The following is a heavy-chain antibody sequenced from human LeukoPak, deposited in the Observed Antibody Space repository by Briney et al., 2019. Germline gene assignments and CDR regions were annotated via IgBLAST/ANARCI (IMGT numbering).Heavy chain of an antibody. J-gene: IGHJ4*02. D-gene: IGHD6-13*01. CDR1: VFPFSSYS. Sequence: GGSLRLSCAASVFPFSSYSMTWVRETPGKGLEWVANIKPVGTTKFYVDSVKGRFTISRDNAFTSLYLQMNRLRAEDTAIYYCARSIPYGTTWYGRSDYWGQGTLVTVSS. CDR3: ARSIPYGTTWYGRSDY. V-gene: IGHV3-7*03. CDR2: IKPVGTTK.